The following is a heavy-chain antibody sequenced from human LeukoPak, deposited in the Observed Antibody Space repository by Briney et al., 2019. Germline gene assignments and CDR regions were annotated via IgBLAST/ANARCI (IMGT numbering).Heavy chain of an antibody. J-gene: IGHJ4*02. D-gene: IGHD5-12*01. CDR2: IYSSGNT. Sequence: KAGGSLRLSCAASGFTIGNYPMNWVRQAPGKGLEWIGNIYSSGNTYYNASLKSRVTMYIDTSKNQFSLKLSSVTAADTAMYYCAKSNGYGLIDYWGQGTLVTVSS. CDR1: GFTIGNYP. V-gene: IGHV4-59*04. CDR3: AKSNGYGLIDY.